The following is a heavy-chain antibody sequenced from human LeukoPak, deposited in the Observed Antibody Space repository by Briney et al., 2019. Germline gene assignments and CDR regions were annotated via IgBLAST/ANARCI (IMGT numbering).Heavy chain of an antibody. CDR1: GFTFDDYA. CDR2: ISGSGGST. D-gene: IGHD6-19*01. J-gene: IGHJ4*02. Sequence: PGGSLRLSCAASGFTFDDYAMHWVRQAPGKGLEWVSAISGSGGSTYYADSVKGRFTISRDNSKNTLYLQMNSLRAEDTAVYYCAKAWYSSGWSDWGQGTLVTVSS. V-gene: IGHV3-23*01. CDR3: AKAWYSSGWSD.